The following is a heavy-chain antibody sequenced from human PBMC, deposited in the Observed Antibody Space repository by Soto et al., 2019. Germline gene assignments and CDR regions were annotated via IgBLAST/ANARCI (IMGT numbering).Heavy chain of an antibody. CDR3: ARRYSYGSLYYYYGMDV. CDR1: GGSISSSSYY. Sequence: SETLSLTCTVSGGSISSSSYYWGWIRQPPGKGLEWIGSIYYSGSTYYNPSLKSRVTISVDTSKNQFSLKLSSVTAADTAVYYCARRYSYGSLYYYYGMDVWGQGTTGTVS. V-gene: IGHV4-39*01. J-gene: IGHJ6*02. CDR2: IYYSGST. D-gene: IGHD5-18*01.